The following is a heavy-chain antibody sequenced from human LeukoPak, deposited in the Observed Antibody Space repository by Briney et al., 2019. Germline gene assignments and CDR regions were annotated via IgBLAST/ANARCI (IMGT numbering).Heavy chain of an antibody. CDR3: ARSWAPGYCSTTTCYNFDF. D-gene: IGHD2-2*01. V-gene: IGHV4-39*01. J-gene: IGHJ4*02. CDR2: IYYSGKT. CDR1: GGSISNSHYY. Sequence: SETLSLTCTVSGGSISNSHYYWGWVRQPPGKGLEWIGYIYYSGKTYYNPSLKSRVTISVDTSKNEFSLKLSSVTAADTAVYYCARSWAPGYCSTTTCYNFDFWGQGTLATVS.